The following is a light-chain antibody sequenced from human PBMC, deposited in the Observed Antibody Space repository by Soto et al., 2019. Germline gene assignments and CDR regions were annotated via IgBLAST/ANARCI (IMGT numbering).Light chain of an antibody. Sequence: DIQMTQSPSTLSASVGDRVTITCRASQSVGGWLAWYQQKPGQVPKLLIYKASTSPTGAPSRFSGSGSGTEFTLTISSLQPDDFATYYCQQYNTYPLTFGGGTKVEI. J-gene: IGKJ4*01. CDR3: QQYNTYPLT. CDR1: QSVGGW. CDR2: KAS. V-gene: IGKV1-5*03.